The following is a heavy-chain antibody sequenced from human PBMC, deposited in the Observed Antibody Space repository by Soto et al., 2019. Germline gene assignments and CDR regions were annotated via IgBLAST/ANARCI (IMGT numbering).Heavy chain of an antibody. J-gene: IGHJ4*02. CDR3: AKDDRHYVFDL. V-gene: IGHV1-18*01. CDR2: ISAYNGNT. D-gene: IGHD4-17*01. CDR1: GYTLTSYC. Sequence: ASVKVSCKASGYTLTSYCISWVRQALGQGLEWMGWISAYNGNTNYAQKLQGRVTMTTDTSTSTAYMALRSLRSDDTAVYYCAKDDRHYVFDLWGQGTLVTVSS.